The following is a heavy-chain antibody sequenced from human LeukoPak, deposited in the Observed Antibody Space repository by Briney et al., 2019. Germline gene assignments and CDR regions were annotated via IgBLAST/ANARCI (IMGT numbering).Heavy chain of an antibody. D-gene: IGHD4-17*01. CDR2: INPNSGGT. CDR3: ARATRIGLWWGDYVVHPPRDDY. Sequence: GASVKVSCKASGYTFTGYYMHWVRQAPGQGLEWMGWINPNSGGTNYAQKFQGRVTMTRDTSISTAYMELSRLGSDDTAVYYCARATRIGLWWGDYVVHPPRDDYWGQGTLVTVSS. CDR1: GYTFTGYY. J-gene: IGHJ4*02. V-gene: IGHV1-2*02.